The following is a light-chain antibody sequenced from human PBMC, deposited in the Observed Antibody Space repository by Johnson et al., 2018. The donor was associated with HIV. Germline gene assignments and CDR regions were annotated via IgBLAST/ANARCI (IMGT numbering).Light chain of an antibody. J-gene: IGLJ1*01. Sequence: QSVLTQPPSVSAAPGQKVTISCSGSSSNIGNNYVSWYQQLPGTAPKLLIYDNNKRPSGIPDRFSGSKSGTSATLGITGLQTGDEADYYCGTWDNSLSAFYVFGTGTMVTVL. CDR3: GTWDNSLSAFYV. V-gene: IGLV1-51*01. CDR1: SSNIGNNY. CDR2: DNN.